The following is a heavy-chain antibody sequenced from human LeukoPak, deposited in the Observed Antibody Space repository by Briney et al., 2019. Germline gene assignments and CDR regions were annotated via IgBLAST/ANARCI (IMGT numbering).Heavy chain of an antibody. CDR3: ARQGGSYSVWFDP. V-gene: IGHV4-39*01. CDR2: IYYSGST. D-gene: IGHD1-26*01. Sequence: PSETLSLTCTVSGGSISSSSYYWGWIRQPPGKGLEWIGSIYYSGSTYYNPSLKSRVTISVDTSKNQFSLKLSSVTAADTAVYYCARQGGSYSVWFDPWGQGTLVTVSS. J-gene: IGHJ5*02. CDR1: GGSISSSSYY.